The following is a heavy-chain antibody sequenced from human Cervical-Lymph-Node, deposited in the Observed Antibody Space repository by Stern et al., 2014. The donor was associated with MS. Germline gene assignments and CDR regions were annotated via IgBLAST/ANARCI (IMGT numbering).Heavy chain of an antibody. CDR2: IHDSGST. V-gene: IGHV4-61*02. CDR1: GGSISSSGYY. CDR3: ATTRWDLFTWNWFDP. D-gene: IGHD1-26*01. J-gene: IGHJ5*02. Sequence: QVQLVQSGPGLVKPSQTLSLTCTVSGGSISSSGYYWSWIRQPADKGLEWIGRIHDSGSTYYNPSIKSRVTISLNQSQKPFSLKLTSGTAADTAVYYCATTRWDLFTWNWFDPWGQGTLVTVSS.